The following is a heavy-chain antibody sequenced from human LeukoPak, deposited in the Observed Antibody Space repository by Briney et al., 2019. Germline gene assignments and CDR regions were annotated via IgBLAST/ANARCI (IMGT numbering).Heavy chain of an antibody. Sequence: ASVKVSCKASGYTFTSYDINWVRQATGQGLEWMGWMNPNSGNTGYAQKFQGRVTITRNTSISTAYMELSSLRSEDTAVYYCARLSPYYYDSSGYYCDAFDIWGQGTMVTVSS. V-gene: IGHV1-8*03. J-gene: IGHJ3*02. CDR2: MNPNSGNT. CDR3: ARLSPYYYDSSGYYCDAFDI. D-gene: IGHD3-22*01. CDR1: GYTFTSYD.